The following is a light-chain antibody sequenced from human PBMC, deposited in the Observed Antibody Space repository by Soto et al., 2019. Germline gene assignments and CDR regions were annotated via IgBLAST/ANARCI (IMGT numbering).Light chain of an antibody. CDR3: QSYDNILSGPL. J-gene: IGLJ3*02. CDR1: GSNVGASYD. CDR2: KNN. Sequence: QSVLTQPPSVSGAPGQTITRTCTGSGSNVGASYDVHWYQVLPGAGPRLLIYKNNNRPSGVPDRFSGSKSGTSASLAITGLWAEDEADYYCQSYDNILSGPLFGGGTKLTVL. V-gene: IGLV1-40*01.